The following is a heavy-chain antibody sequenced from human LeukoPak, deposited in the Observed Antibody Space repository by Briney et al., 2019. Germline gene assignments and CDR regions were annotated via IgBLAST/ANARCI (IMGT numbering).Heavy chain of an antibody. D-gene: IGHD2-15*01. CDR2: INPNSDGI. Sequence: GASVKVSCKASGYTFTGYYMHWVRQAPGQGLEWMGWINPNSDGINNYAHKFQGRVAMTRDTSISTAYMELSRLRSDDTAVYYCARTPEGPYYYMDVWGKGTTVTISS. V-gene: IGHV1-2*07. CDR1: GYTFTGYY. CDR3: ARTPEGPYYYMDV. J-gene: IGHJ6*03.